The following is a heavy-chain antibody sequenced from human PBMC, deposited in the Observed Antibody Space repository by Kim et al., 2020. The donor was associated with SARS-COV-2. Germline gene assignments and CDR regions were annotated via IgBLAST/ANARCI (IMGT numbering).Heavy chain of an antibody. CDR1: GFTFSSYA. CDR2: ISGSGGST. V-gene: IGHV3-23*01. D-gene: IGHD3-10*01. J-gene: IGHJ6*02. Sequence: GGSLRLSCAASGFTFSSYAMSWVRQAPGKGLEWVSAISGSGGSTYYADSVKGRFTISRDNSKNTLYLQMNSLRAEDTAVYYCAKALLWFGELFRYYYGMDVWGQGTTVTVSS. CDR3: AKALLWFGELFRYYYGMDV.